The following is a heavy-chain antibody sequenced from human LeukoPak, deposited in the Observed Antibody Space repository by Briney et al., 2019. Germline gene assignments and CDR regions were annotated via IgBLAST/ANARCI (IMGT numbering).Heavy chain of an antibody. D-gene: IGHD2-2*01. Sequence: SVKVSCKAAGGTFSSYAISWVRQAPGQGLEWMGGNIPIFGTANYAQKFQGRVTITADEFTSTAYMELSSLRSEDPAVYYAARIAGVAPAAILGWFDPWGQGTLVTVSS. CDR2: NIPIFGTA. J-gene: IGHJ5*02. CDR1: GGTFSSYA. V-gene: IGHV1-69*13. CDR3: ARIAGVAPAAILGWFDP.